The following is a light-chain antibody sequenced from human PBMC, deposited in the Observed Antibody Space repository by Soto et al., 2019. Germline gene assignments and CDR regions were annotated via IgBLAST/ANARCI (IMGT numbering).Light chain of an antibody. CDR2: DSS. CDR3: HQSGASVWT. V-gene: IGKV3-20*01. J-gene: IGKJ1*01. Sequence: EIVLTQSPGTLSLYPGERATLSCRASQYVSRSYLAWYQQKPGQAARLLIYDSSRKAAGIPERFSGSGSGTDFVLTISRLEPEDFAFYFCHQSGASVWTFCQGTKVEIK. CDR1: QYVSRSY.